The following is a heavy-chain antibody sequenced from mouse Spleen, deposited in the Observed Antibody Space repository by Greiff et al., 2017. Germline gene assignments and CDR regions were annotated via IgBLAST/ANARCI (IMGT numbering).Heavy chain of an antibody. CDR1: GYTFTDYN. CDR3: ARRGIGFNYGSLYAMDY. CDR2: INPNNGGT. Sequence: VQLQQSGPELVKPGASVKIPCKASGYTFTDYNMDWVKQSHGKSLEWIGDINPNNGGTIYNQKFKGKATLTVDKSSSTAYMELRSLTSEDTAVYYCARRGIGFNYGSLYAMDYWGQGTSVTVSS. D-gene: IGHD1-1*01. J-gene: IGHJ4*01. V-gene: IGHV1-18*01.